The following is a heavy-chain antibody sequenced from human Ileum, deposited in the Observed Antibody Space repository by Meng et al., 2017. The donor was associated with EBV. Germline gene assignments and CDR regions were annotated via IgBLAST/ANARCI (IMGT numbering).Heavy chain of an antibody. Sequence: QVQVVQSGAEVKKPGSSVKVACKASGGTFSRLALSWVRQAPGQGLEWMGGIIPFFGTGNYAQRFQGRVTISVDEPTSTAYMELSSLRSEDTAVYYCASTPRGSSGFPDWGQGTLVTVSS. CDR3: ASTPRGSSGFPD. CDR1: GGTFSRLA. V-gene: IGHV1-69*01. CDR2: IIPFFGTG. D-gene: IGHD3-16*01. J-gene: IGHJ4*02.